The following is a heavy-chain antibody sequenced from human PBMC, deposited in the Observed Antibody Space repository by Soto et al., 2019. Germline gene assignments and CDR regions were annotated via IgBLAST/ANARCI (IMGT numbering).Heavy chain of an antibody. D-gene: IGHD1-26*01. CDR1: RYTFTAYA. CDR3: ARDAKWDPRGVEAQQDDYFDS. V-gene: IGHV1-3*04. Sequence: QGHLVQSGAEVKEPGASVKISCTASRYTFTAYAIHWLRQAPGQSLEWLGWIDTGNQNIKYSPAFQDRVTITADKFANRADMELSSLSFEDTAVYDCARDAKWDPRGVEAQQDDYFDSWGQGTLVTVSA. J-gene: IGHJ4*02. CDR2: IDTGNQNI.